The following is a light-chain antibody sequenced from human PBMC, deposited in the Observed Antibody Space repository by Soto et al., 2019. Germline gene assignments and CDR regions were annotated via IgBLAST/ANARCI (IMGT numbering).Light chain of an antibody. CDR1: QSVSNNY. CDR3: QQYAASPRT. CDR2: GAS. Sequence: EIALTQSPGTLSLSPRERATLSCRASQSVSNNYLAWYQHRPGQAPRLLIYGASTRAPGIPDRFSGSGSGTDFTLTISRLEPEDFAVYYCQQYAASPRTFGQGTQVE. J-gene: IGKJ1*01. V-gene: IGKV3-20*01.